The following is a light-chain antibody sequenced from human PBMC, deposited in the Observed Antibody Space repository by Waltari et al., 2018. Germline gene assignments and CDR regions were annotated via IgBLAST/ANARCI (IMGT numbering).Light chain of an antibody. CDR2: EDS. Sequence: SYELTQPPSVSVSPGQTARIARAGDALPRKYVYWYQQQPGQDPQLVIYEDSKRPSGIPERFSGSSSGTMATLTISGAQVEDEADYYCYSTDSSGARGVFGGGTKLTVL. V-gene: IGLV3-10*01. J-gene: IGLJ2*01. CDR3: YSTDSSGARGV. CDR1: ALPRKY.